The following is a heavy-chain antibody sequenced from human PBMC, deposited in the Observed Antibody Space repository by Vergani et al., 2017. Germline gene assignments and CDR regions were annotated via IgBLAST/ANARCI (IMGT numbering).Heavy chain of an antibody. CDR1: GYTFTGYY. J-gene: IGHJ5*02. D-gene: IGHD1-26*01. V-gene: IGHV1-2*02. CDR2: INPNSGGT. CDR3: ARANGQWELENXFDP. Sequence: QVQLVQSGAEVKKPGASVKVSCKASGYTFTGYYMHWVRQAPGQGLEWMGWINPNSGGTNYAQKFQGRVTMTRDTSISTAYMELSRLRSDDTAVYYCARANGQWELENXFDPWGQGTLVTVSS.